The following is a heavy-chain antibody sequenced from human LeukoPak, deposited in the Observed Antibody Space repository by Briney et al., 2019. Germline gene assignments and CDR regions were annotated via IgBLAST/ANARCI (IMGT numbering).Heavy chain of an antibody. CDR3: ASTVVNNWFDP. J-gene: IGHJ5*02. CDR1: GGSISSGGYY. D-gene: IGHD3-22*01. CDR2: IHYSGST. Sequence: SQTLSLTCTVSGGSISSGGYYWSWIRQHPGKGLEWIGYIHYSGSTYYNSSLKSRVTISVDTSKNRFSLKLSAVTAADTAVYYCASTVVNNWFDPWGQGTLVTVSS. V-gene: IGHV4-31*03.